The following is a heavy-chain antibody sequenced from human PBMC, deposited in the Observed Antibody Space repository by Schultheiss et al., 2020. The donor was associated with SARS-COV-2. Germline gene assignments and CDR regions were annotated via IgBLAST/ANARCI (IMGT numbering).Heavy chain of an antibody. Sequence: ASVKVSCKASGYTFTGYYIHWVRQAPGQGLEWMGWINPNSGATNYAQKFQGWVTMTRDTSISTAYMEVGRLRSDDTAIYYCARDNASGGTGDAFDIWGQGTMVTVSS. CDR2: INPNSGAT. CDR1: GYTFTGYY. V-gene: IGHV1-2*04. J-gene: IGHJ3*02. CDR3: ARDNASGGTGDAFDI. D-gene: IGHD1-1*01.